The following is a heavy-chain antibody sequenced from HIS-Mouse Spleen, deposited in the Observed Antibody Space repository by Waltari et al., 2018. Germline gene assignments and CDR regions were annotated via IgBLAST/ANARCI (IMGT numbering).Heavy chain of an antibody. J-gene: IGHJ4*02. V-gene: IGHV4-34*01. CDR2: INHSGIT. CDR1: GGSFSGYY. CDR3: ARTKFGDY. D-gene: IGHD3-10*01. Sequence: QVQLQQWGAGLLTPSETLSLTCAVYGGSFSGYYWSWIRQPPGKGLEWIGEINHSGITNYNPSLKSRVTISVDTSKNQFSLKLSSVTAADTAVYYCARTKFGDYWGQGTLVTVSS.